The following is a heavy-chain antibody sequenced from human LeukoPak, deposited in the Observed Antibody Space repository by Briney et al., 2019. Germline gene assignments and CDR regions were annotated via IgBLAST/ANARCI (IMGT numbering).Heavy chain of an antibody. D-gene: IGHD2-15*01. CDR1: GFTFSSYG. CDR3: AKSTYCSGGSCYPTFDY. J-gene: IGHJ4*02. Sequence: GGSLRLSCAASGFTFSSYGMSWVRQAPGKGLEWVAVISYDGSNKYYADSVKGRFTISRDNSKNTLYLQMNSLRAEDTAVYYCAKSTYCSGGSCYPTFDYWGQGTLVTVSS. CDR2: ISYDGSNK. V-gene: IGHV3-30*18.